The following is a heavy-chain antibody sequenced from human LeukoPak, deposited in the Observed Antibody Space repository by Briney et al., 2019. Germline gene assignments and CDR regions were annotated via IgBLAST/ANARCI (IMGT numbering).Heavy chain of an antibody. V-gene: IGHV4-59*01. CDR1: GGSISSYY. CDR3: ARWNKSLTYFDY. J-gene: IGHJ4*02. CDR2: IYYSGST. Sequence: SETLSLTCTVSGGSISSYYWSWVRQPPGKGLEWIGYIYYSGSTNYNPSLKSRVTISVDTSKNQFSLKLSSVTAADTAVYYCARWNKSLTYFDYWGQETLVTVSS. D-gene: IGHD3-9*01.